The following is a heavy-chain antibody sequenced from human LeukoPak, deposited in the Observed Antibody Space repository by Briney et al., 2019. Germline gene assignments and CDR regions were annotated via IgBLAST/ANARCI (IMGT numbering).Heavy chain of an antibody. V-gene: IGHV3-43D*03. J-gene: IGHJ4*02. Sequence: GGSLRLSCAASGFTLDDYAMHWVRQAPGKGLEWVSLISWDGGSTYYADSVKGRFTISRDNSKTSLYLQMNSLRAEDTALYYCAKSGVEWNSVSGYDYWGQGTLVTVSS. CDR1: GFTLDDYA. D-gene: IGHD3-10*01. CDR2: ISWDGGST. CDR3: AKSGVEWNSVSGYDY.